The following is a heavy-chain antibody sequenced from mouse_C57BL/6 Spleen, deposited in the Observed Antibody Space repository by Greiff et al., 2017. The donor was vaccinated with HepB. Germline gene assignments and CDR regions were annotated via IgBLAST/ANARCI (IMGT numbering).Heavy chain of an antibody. V-gene: IGHV1-52*01. CDR1: GYTFTSYW. Sequence: QVQLQQPGAELVRPGSSVKLSCKASGYTFTSYWMHWVKQRPKQGLEWIGNIYPSDSETHYNQKFKDKATLTVDKSSSTAYMQLSSLTSEDSAVYYCARWDYYGSSGYFDYWGQGTTLTVSS. J-gene: IGHJ2*01. D-gene: IGHD1-1*01. CDR3: ARWDYYGSSGYFDY. CDR2: IYPSDSET.